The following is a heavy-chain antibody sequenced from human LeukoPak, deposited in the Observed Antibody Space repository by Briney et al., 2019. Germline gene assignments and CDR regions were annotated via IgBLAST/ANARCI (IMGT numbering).Heavy chain of an antibody. J-gene: IGHJ6*02. CDR1: GCTVSSNY. Sequence: GGSLRLSCADSGCTVSSNYMSWVRQAPGKGLEWVSVIYSGGSTYYADSVKGRFTISRDTSKNTLYLQMNSRRAEDTAVYYCARGRNCYYYGMDVWGQGTTVTVSS. V-gene: IGHV3-53*01. CDR3: ARGRNCYYYGMDV. CDR2: IYSGGST.